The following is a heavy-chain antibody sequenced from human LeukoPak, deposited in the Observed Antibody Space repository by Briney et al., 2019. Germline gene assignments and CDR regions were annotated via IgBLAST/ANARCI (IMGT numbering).Heavy chain of an antibody. CDR1: GYTFTSYG. J-gene: IGHJ4*02. Sequence: SVKVSCKASGYTFTSYGISWVRQAPGQGLEWMGGIIPIFGTANYAQKFQGRVTITADESTSTAYMELSSLRSEDTAVYYCAVMDYYDSSGYSLWWGQGTLVTVSS. CDR2: IIPIFGTA. V-gene: IGHV1-69*13. CDR3: AVMDYYDSSGYSLW. D-gene: IGHD3-22*01.